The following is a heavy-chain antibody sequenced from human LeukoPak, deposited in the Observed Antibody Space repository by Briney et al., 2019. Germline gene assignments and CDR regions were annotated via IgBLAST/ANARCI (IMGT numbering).Heavy chain of an antibody. Sequence: SETLSLTCGVSGGSISSSYWWSWVRQPPGKGLEWIGEIYHSGSTNYNPSLKSRVTMSVDASKNQFSLKLTSVTAADTAVYYCASMDYYDLHYLPFWGQGSLVVVSS. V-gene: IGHV4-4*02. CDR1: GGSISSSYW. J-gene: IGHJ4*02. D-gene: IGHD3-22*01. CDR3: ASMDYYDLHYLPF. CDR2: IYHSGST.